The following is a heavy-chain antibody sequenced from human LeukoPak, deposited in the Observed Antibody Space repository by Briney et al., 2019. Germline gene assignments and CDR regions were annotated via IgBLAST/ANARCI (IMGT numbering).Heavy chain of an antibody. CDR2: IYNSGST. D-gene: IGHD3-22*01. Sequence: SEALSLTCTVSGGSITSGDYYWSWIRQPPGKGLEWIGYIYNSGSTYYNPSLKSRVTISVDTSKKQFSLKLSSVTAADTAVYYCAKTQTMMGAFDIWGQGTKVTVSS. CDR1: GGSITSGDYY. CDR3: AKTQTMMGAFDI. J-gene: IGHJ3*02. V-gene: IGHV4-30-4*01.